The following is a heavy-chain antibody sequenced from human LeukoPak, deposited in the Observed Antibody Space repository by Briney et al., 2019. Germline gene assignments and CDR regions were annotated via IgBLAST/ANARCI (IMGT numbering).Heavy chain of an antibody. D-gene: IGHD6-19*01. Sequence: GGSLRLSCTASGFTFSNYALSWVRQAPGKGLEWVSTISGDGDSTYYAASVKGRFTISRDNSKNTMFLHMNSLRAEDTALYYCAKRYGSSGFNWFDPWGQGTLVTVSS. V-gene: IGHV3-23*01. J-gene: IGHJ5*02. CDR1: GFTFSNYA. CDR2: ISGDGDST. CDR3: AKRYGSSGFNWFDP.